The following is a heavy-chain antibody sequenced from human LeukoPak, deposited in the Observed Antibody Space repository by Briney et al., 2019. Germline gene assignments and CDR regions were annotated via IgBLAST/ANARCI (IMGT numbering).Heavy chain of an antibody. CDR1: GYTFTGYY. J-gene: IGHJ4*02. Sequence: GASVKVSCKASGYTFTGYYMHWVRQAPGQGLEWMGWISAYNGNTNYAQKLQGRVTMTTDTSTSTAYMELRSLRSDDTAVYYCAGGGDYYDSSGYSRLGYWGQGALVTVSS. CDR2: ISAYNGNT. CDR3: AGGGDYYDSSGYSRLGY. V-gene: IGHV1-18*04. D-gene: IGHD3-22*01.